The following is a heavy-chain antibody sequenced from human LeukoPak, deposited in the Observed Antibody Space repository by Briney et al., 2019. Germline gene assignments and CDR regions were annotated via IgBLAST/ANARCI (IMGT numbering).Heavy chain of an antibody. CDR3: ARERGVRGTYYYYYGMDV. D-gene: IGHD3-10*01. CDR1: GFTFSTYT. V-gene: IGHV3-23*01. CDR2: VNGGGNT. Sequence: AGGSLRLSCAASGFTFSTYTMSWVRQAPGKGLEWVSAVNGGGNTWYAGSVKGRFTISRDNAKNSLYLQMNSLRAEDTAVYYCARERGVRGTYYYYYGMDVWGQGTTVTVSS. J-gene: IGHJ6*02.